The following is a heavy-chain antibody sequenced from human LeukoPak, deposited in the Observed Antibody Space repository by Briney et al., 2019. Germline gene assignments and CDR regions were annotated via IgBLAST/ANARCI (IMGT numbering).Heavy chain of an antibody. CDR3: ARDRSSGGPYFDY. D-gene: IGHD6-19*01. V-gene: IGHV1-69*13. Sequence: SVKVSCKASGGTFSSYAISWVRQAPGQGLEWMGGIIPIFGTANYAQKFRGRVTITADESTGTAYMELSSLRSEDTAVYYCARDRSSGGPYFDYWGQGTLVTVSS. CDR1: GGTFSSYA. CDR2: IIPIFGTA. J-gene: IGHJ4*02.